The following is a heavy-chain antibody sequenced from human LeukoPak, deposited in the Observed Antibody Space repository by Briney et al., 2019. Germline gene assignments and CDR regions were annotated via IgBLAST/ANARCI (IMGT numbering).Heavy chain of an antibody. V-gene: IGHV4-59*01. CDR2: IYYSGST. D-gene: IGHD5-18*01. J-gene: IGHJ3*02. Sequence: SETLSLTCTVSGGSISSYYWSWIRQPPGKGLEWIGYIYYSGSTNYNPSLKSRATISVDTSKNQFSLKLSSVTAADTAVYYCARAGYRDAFDIWGQGTMVTVSS. CDR1: GGSISSYY. CDR3: ARAGYRDAFDI.